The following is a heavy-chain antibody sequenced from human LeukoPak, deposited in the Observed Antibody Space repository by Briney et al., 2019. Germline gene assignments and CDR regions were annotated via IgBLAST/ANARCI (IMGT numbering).Heavy chain of an antibody. J-gene: IGHJ6*03. D-gene: IGHD1-26*01. CDR1: GFTFSSYG. CDR2: IWYDGSNK. Sequence: GGSLRLSCAASGFTFSSYGMHWVRQAPGKGLEWVAVIWYDGSNKYYADSVKGRFTISRDNSKNTLYLQMNSLRAEDTAVYYCAKNLGVDPNYYYYMDVWGKGTTVTVSS. V-gene: IGHV3-33*06. CDR3: AKNLGVDPNYYYYMDV.